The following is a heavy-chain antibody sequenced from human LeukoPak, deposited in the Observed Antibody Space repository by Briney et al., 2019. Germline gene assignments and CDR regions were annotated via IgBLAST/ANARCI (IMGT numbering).Heavy chain of an antibody. CDR2: INAGNDNR. CDR3: ARARYETRIWPKSRYDYYHYMDV. Sequence: ASVKVSCKASGYTFTSYTIHWVRQAPGQRLEWMGWINAGNDNRKYSQEFQDRVTITRDTSAGTAYMELSSLRSEDMAVYYCARARYETRIWPKSRYDYYHYMDVWGKGTTVTVSS. V-gene: IGHV1-3*03. J-gene: IGHJ6*03. CDR1: GYTFTSYT. D-gene: IGHD3-3*01.